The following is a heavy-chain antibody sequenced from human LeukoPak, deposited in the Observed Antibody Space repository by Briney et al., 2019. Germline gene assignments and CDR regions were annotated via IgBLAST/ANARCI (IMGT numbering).Heavy chain of an antibody. D-gene: IGHD3-22*01. CDR2: ISAYNGDT. V-gene: IGHV1-18*01. J-gene: IGHJ4*02. CDR1: GYTFTNYG. Sequence: ASVKVSCKASGYTFTNYGVSWLRQAPGQGLEWMGWISAYNGDTKYAQKVQGRVTVTTDTSTNTVHMELRSLTSDDTAVYYCAGNEASGYYYYFDYWGQGTLVTVSS. CDR3: AGNEASGYYYYFDY.